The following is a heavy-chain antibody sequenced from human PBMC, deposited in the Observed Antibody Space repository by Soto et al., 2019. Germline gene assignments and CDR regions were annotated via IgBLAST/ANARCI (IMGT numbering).Heavy chain of an antibody. CDR1: GFDFSTYG. CDR3: ARAVGPFDY. Sequence: QVQVVESGGGVVQPGRSLRLSCAASGFDFSTYGMHWVRQAPGKGPEWVAVIWYDGSNKYYADSVRGRFIISRDNSKSTVFLQLNSLRAEDTAVYYCARAVGPFDYWGQGSLVTVSS. D-gene: IGHD1-26*01. J-gene: IGHJ4*02. V-gene: IGHV3-33*01. CDR2: IWYDGSNK.